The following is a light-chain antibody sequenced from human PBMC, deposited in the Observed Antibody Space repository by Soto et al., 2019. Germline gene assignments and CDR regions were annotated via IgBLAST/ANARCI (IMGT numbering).Light chain of an antibody. CDR1: QSLSSD. CDR3: QQYNKWPRT. CDR2: GAS. J-gene: IGKJ1*01. Sequence: IVMTQSPATLSVSPGERATLSCRASQSLSSDLAWYQQKVGQAPRLLIYGASTRATGIPARYSGSGSGTEFNFTISSLQSEDFAVYYCQQYNKWPRTFGQGTKVDIK. V-gene: IGKV3-15*01.